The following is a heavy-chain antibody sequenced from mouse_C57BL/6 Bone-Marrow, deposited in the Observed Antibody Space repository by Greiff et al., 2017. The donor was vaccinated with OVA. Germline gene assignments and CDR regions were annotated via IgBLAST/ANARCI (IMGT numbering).Heavy chain of an antibody. J-gene: IGHJ4*01. V-gene: IGHV1-72*01. CDR1: GYTFTSYW. Sequence: KESCKASGYTFTSYWMHWVKQRPGRGLEWIGRIDPNSGGTKYNEKFKSKATLTVDKPSSTAYMQLSSLTSEDSAVYYCARRDYDRFYAMDYWGQGTSVTVSS. D-gene: IGHD2-4*01. CDR2: IDPNSGGT. CDR3: ARRDYDRFYAMDY.